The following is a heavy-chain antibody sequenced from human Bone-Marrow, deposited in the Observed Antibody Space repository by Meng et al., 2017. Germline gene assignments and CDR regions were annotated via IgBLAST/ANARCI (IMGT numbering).Heavy chain of an antibody. CDR1: GFDFRDYN. CDR3: ARDEDISAAGKLLGDY. CDR2: IKPTGGNK. V-gene: IGHV1-2*05. D-gene: IGHD6-25*01. Sequence: VRLVQSGAVVTRPWASVKAYCMPSGFDFRDYNIHWVSWAPGQALEWMGRIKPTGGNKNSDKKLQARVTMTGEPFISKAYMELSGLRSADTDMYFCARDEDISAAGKLLGDYWGQGTLVTASS. J-gene: IGHJ4*02.